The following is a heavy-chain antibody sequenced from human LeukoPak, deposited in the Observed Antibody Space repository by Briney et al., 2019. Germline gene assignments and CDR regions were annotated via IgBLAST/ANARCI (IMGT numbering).Heavy chain of an antibody. J-gene: IGHJ3*02. CDR1: GYTFTGYY. CDR3: ARGTAMVKSYDAFDI. CDR2: INPNSGGT. D-gene: IGHD5-18*01. V-gene: IGHV1-2*02. Sequence: ASVKVSCKASGYTFTGYYMHWVRQAPGQGLEWMGWINPNSGGTNYAQKFQGRVTMTRDTSISTAYMELSRLRSDDTAVYYCARGTAMVKSYDAFDIWGQGTMVTVSS.